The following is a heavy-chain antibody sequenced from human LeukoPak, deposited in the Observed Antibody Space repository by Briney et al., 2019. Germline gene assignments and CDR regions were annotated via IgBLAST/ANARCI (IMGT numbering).Heavy chain of an antibody. Sequence: PGGSLRLSCAASGFTFSSYAMSWVRQAPGKGLEWVSAISGSGGSTYYADSVKGRFTISRDNSKNTLYLQMNSLRAEDTAVYYRAKDWAHITMIVVVIGPYFDYWGQGTLVTVSS. CDR1: GFTFSSYA. J-gene: IGHJ4*02. CDR3: AKDWAHITMIVVVIGPYFDY. CDR2: ISGSGGST. D-gene: IGHD3-22*01. V-gene: IGHV3-23*01.